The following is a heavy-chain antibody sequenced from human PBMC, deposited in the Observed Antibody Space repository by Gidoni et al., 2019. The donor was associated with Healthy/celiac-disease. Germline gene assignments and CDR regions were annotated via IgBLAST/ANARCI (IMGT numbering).Heavy chain of an antibody. CDR2: FDPEDGET. CDR3: ATSQVVPAAFRYYGMDV. Sequence: QVQLVQSGAEVKKPGASVKVSCQVSGYTLPELSMHWVRQAPGKGLEWMGGFDPEDGETIYAQKFQGRVTMTEDTSTDTAYMELSSLRSEDTAVYYCATSQVVPAAFRYYGMDVWGQGTTVTVSS. CDR1: GYTLPELS. V-gene: IGHV1-24*01. D-gene: IGHD2-2*01. J-gene: IGHJ6*02.